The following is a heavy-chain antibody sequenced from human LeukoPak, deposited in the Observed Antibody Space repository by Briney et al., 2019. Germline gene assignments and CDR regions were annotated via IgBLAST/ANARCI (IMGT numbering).Heavy chain of an antibody. D-gene: IGHD1-26*01. Sequence: ASVKVSCKASGYTFTSYDINWVRQATGQGLEWMGWMNPNSGNTGYAQKFQGRVTMTRNTSISTAYMELSSLRSEDTAVYYCARVGATMVGFYYYYGMDVRGQGTTVTVSS. CDR2: MNPNSGNT. CDR1: GYTFTSYD. V-gene: IGHV1-8*01. J-gene: IGHJ6*02. CDR3: ARVGATMVGFYYYYGMDV.